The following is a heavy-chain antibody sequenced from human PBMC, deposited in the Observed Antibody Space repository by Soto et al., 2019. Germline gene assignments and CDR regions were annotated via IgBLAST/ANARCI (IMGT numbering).Heavy chain of an antibody. CDR1: RYIFTAYF. J-gene: IGHJ5*02. CDR2: INPNNGAT. Sequence: ASVKVSCKAPRYIFTAYFMHWVRQAPGQGLEWMGWINPNNGATHYGLSFQGRVTMTRDTSISTAYMELSSLRSDDTAVYYCASQDPGALFDPRGQRTLVTVSS. CDR3: ASQDPGALFDP. V-gene: IGHV1-2*02.